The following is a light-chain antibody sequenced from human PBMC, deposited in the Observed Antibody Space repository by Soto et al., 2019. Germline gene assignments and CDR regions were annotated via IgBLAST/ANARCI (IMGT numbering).Light chain of an antibody. Sequence: QSVLTQPPSVSAAPGQKVTISCSGSSSNIGKYYVSWYQQLPGTAPKLLIYDSNKRPSGIPDRFSGSKSGTSATLGITGLQTGDEADYYCGTWDSSLSAEVFGGGTKVTVL. J-gene: IGLJ3*02. CDR1: SSNIGKYY. CDR3: GTWDSSLSAEV. CDR2: DSN. V-gene: IGLV1-51*01.